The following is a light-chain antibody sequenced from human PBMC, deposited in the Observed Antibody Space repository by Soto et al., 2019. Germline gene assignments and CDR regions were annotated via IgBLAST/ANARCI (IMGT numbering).Light chain of an antibody. CDR1: QDISNS. CDR3: QHYDNLPRYT. Sequence: DIQMTQSPSSLSTSVGERVTITCQASQDISNSLNWYQQKPGKAPNLLIYEASKLQTVVPSRFSGGGSGTHFTVTISNLQPEDIATYYCQHYDNLPRYTFGLGTKLEIK. V-gene: IGKV1-33*01. J-gene: IGKJ2*01. CDR2: EAS.